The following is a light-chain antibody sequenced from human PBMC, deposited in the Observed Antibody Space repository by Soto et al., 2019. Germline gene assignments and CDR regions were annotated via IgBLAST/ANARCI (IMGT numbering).Light chain of an antibody. J-gene: IGKJ2*01. Sequence: DIVMTQSPLSLPVTPGEPASISCRSSQSLLHSNGYNYLDWYLQKPGQSPQLLIYLGSNRASGGPDRFSGSGSGTYFTLKISRVEAEDVGVYYCLQALQTPSYTFGQGTKLEIK. V-gene: IGKV2-28*01. CDR3: LQALQTPSYT. CDR1: QSLLHSNGYNY. CDR2: LGS.